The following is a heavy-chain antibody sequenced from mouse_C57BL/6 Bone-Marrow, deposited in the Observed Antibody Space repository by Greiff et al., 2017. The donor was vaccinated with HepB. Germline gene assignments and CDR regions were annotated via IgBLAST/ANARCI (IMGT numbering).Heavy chain of an antibody. CDR2: IDPSDSYT. D-gene: IGHD1-1*01. Sequence: QVQLQQPGAELVKPGASVKLSCKASGYTFTSYWMQWVKQRPGQGLEWIGEIDPSDSYTNYNQKFKGKATLAVDTSSSAAYMQLCSLTSEDAAVYYCARYYGSSMGYFDVWGTGTTVTVSS. CDR3: ARYYGSSMGYFDV. J-gene: IGHJ1*03. CDR1: GYTFTSYW. V-gene: IGHV1-50*01.